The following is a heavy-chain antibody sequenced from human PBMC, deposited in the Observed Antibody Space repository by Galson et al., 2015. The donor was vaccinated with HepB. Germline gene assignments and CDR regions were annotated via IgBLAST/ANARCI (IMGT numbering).Heavy chain of an antibody. J-gene: IGHJ4*02. Sequence: SLRLSCAASGFTFSSYAMSWVRQAPGKGLEWVSAISGSGGSTYYADSVKGRFTISRDNSKNTLYLRMNSLRAEDTAVYYCAKDTSGSYRPDWGQGTLVTVSS. CDR2: ISGSGGST. V-gene: IGHV3-23*01. CDR3: AKDTSGSYRPD. D-gene: IGHD1-26*01. CDR1: GFTFSSYA.